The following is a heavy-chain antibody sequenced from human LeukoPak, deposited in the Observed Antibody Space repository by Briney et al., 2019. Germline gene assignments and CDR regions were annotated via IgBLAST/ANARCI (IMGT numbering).Heavy chain of an antibody. CDR1: GYTFTNYW. CDR2: INPGDSDT. Sequence: GESLKISCKGSGYTFTNYWIGWVRQMPGKGLEWIGIINPGDSDTRYSPSFQGQVTISADKSISTTYLQWSSLKAADSAIYHCARGWNFDYWGQGTLVTVSS. J-gene: IGHJ4*02. D-gene: IGHD6-19*01. V-gene: IGHV5-51*01. CDR3: ARGWNFDY.